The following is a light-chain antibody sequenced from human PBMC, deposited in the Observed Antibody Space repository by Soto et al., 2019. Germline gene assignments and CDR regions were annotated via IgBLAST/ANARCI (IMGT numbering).Light chain of an antibody. CDR3: QQYNSCPPIT. CDR1: QSVRDN. CDR2: SGS. Sequence: DIEMTQSTSTLSVSVGERATLSCRASQSVRDNVAWYQQKPGQAPRLLIYSGSTRATGVPARFSGSGSGTEFTLSISSLQSDDFAVYYCQQYNSCPPITFGQGTRLEIK. J-gene: IGKJ5*01. V-gene: IGKV3-15*01.